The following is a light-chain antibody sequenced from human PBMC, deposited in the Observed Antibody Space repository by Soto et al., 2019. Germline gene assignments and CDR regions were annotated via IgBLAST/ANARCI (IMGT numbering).Light chain of an antibody. J-gene: IGLJ2*01. V-gene: IGLV2-23*02. CDR2: EVS. CDR3: CSYAGSGTWL. Sequence: QSALTQPASVSGSPGQAITISCTGTSSDIGSYHLVSWYQQHPDKAPTLMIYEVSKRPSGISIRFSGSKSRTTASLTISGLQPEDEATYYCCSYAGSGTWLFGGGTKLTVL. CDR1: SSDIGSYHL.